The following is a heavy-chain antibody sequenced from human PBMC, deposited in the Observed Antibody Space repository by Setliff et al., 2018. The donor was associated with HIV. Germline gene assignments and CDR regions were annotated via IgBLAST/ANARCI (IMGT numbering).Heavy chain of an antibody. V-gene: IGHV4-30-4*01. CDR3: ARSYCGGDCSLVVDTFWFDP. CDR2: IYHTGGT. Sequence: SETLSLTCSVYGASISTGEDHWSWVRQYPGRGLEWIGYIYHTGGTSYNPSLRSRLSVSLDTSRNQFSLKLTSVTAADTAIYYCARSYCGGDCSLVVDTFWFDPWGQGTLVTVSS. CDR1: GASISTGEDH. J-gene: IGHJ5*02. D-gene: IGHD2-21*01.